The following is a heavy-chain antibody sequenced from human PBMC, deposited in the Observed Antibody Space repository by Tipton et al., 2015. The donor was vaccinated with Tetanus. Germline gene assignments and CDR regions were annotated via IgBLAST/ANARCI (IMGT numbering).Heavy chain of an antibody. CDR3: ARGDMVRGVIWFDP. V-gene: IGHV4-4*07. J-gene: IGHJ5*02. CDR1: GGSISSNY. Sequence: TLSLTCTVSGGSISSNYWSWIRQPAGKGLEWIGRIYTSGSTNYNPSLKSRVTMSLDTSKNQFSLKLSSVTAADTAVYYCARGDMVRGVIWFDPWGQGTLVTVSS. CDR2: IYTSGST. D-gene: IGHD3-10*01.